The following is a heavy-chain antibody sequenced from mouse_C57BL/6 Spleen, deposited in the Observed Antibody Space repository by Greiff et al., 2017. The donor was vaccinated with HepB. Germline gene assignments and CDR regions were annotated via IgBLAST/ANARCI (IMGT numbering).Heavy chain of an antibody. CDR1: GYTFTNYW. CDR2: IYPGGGYT. D-gene: IGHD2-4*01. Sequence: QVQLKESGAELVRPGTSVKMSCKASGYTFTNYWIGWAKQRPGHGLEWIGDIYPGGGYTNYNEKFKGKATLTADKSSSTAYMQFSSLTSEDSAIYYCARWYDHDVPYYFDYWGQGTTLTVSS. CDR3: ARWYDHDVPYYFDY. V-gene: IGHV1-63*01. J-gene: IGHJ2*01.